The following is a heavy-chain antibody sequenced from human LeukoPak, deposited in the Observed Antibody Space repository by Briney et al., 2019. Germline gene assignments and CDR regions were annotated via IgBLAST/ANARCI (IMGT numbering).Heavy chain of an antibody. J-gene: IGHJ3*02. Sequence: GSLRLSCAASGFTFSSYAMSWVRQAPGKGLEWIGEINHSGSTNYNPSLKSRVTISVDTSKNQFSLKLSSVTAADTAVYYCATFQPPGDYYDSSGYYPGYAFDIWGQGTMVTVSS. D-gene: IGHD3-22*01. CDR1: GFTFSSYA. V-gene: IGHV4-34*08. CDR2: INHSGST. CDR3: ATFQPPGDYYDSSGYYPGYAFDI.